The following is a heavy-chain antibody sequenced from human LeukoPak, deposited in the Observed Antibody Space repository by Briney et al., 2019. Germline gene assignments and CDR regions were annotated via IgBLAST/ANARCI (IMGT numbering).Heavy chain of an antibody. CDR1: GFILRSHW. Sequence: GGSLRLSCAASGFILRSHWMSWVRQAPGRGLEWVAHIKQDGSEEQYVDSVEGRFILFRDDAKNSVYLQMNSLRVDDTAVYYCARGPNFGSRVDYFDYWGQGTPVTVSS. CDR2: IKQDGSEE. CDR3: ARGPNFGSRVDYFDY. J-gene: IGHJ4*02. D-gene: IGHD5-12*01. V-gene: IGHV3-7*01.